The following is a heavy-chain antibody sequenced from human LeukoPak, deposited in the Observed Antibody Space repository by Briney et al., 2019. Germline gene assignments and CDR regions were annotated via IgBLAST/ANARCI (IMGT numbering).Heavy chain of an antibody. CDR2: IYYSGST. CDR1: GGSISSYY. Sequence: SETLSLTCTVSGGSISSYYWSWIRQPPGKGLEWIGYIYYSGSTYYNPSLKSRVTISVDTSKNQFSLKLSSVTAADTAVYYCARALVRVTMNWGQGTLVTVSS. D-gene: IGHD3-22*01. V-gene: IGHV4-59*12. J-gene: IGHJ4*02. CDR3: ARALVRVTMN.